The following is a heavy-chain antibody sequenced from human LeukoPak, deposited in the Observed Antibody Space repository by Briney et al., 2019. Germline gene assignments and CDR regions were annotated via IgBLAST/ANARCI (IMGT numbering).Heavy chain of an antibody. D-gene: IGHD2-21*01. CDR1: GFTFSSYW. CDR3: ARRIVRGRINWFDP. J-gene: IGHJ5*02. Sequence: HPGGSLRLSCAASGFTFSSYWMHWVRQAPGKGLVWVSRINSDGSSTSYADSVKGRFTISRDNAKSTLYLQMNSLRAEDTAVYYCARRIVRGRINWFDPWGQGTLVTVSS. V-gene: IGHV3-74*01. CDR2: INSDGSST.